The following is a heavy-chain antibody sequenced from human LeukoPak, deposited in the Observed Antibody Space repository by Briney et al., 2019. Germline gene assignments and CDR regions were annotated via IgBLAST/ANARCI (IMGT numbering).Heavy chain of an antibody. J-gene: IGHJ6*02. CDR3: ARDGLGTGSYFYGMDV. V-gene: IGHV3-33*01. CDR2: MWSDGSNQ. CDR1: GFTFTTYG. Sequence: SLILSCTASGFTFTTYGMHWVRQAPGKGLEWVAVMWSDGSNQDYADSVKGRFTISRDNSRNTLFLEMNTLRAEDTARYYCARDGLGTGSYFYGMDVWGRGTTVTVSS. D-gene: IGHD3/OR15-3a*01.